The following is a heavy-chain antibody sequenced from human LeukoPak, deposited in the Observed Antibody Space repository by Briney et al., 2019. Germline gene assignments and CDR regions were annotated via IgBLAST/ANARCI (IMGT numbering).Heavy chain of an antibody. CDR2: ISAYNGNT. D-gene: IGHD3-22*01. J-gene: IGHJ4*02. CDR3: ARAVYYYDSSGYWGFDY. Sequence: ASVEVSCKASGYTFTSYGISWVRQAPGQGLEWMGWISAYNGNTNYAQKLQGRVTMTTDTSTSTAYMELRSLRSDDTAVYYCARAVYYYDSSGYWGFDYWGQGTLVTVSS. V-gene: IGHV1-18*01. CDR1: GYTFTSYG.